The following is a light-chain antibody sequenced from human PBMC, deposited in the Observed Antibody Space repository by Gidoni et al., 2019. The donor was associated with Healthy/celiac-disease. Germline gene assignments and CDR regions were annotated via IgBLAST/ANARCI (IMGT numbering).Light chain of an antibody. CDR2: AAS. CDR1: QSIATY. CDR3: QQSYSTPPT. V-gene: IGKV1-39*01. J-gene: IGKJ4*01. Sequence: DIQMTQSPSSLSASVGDSLTFTCRASQSIATYLNWYQQKPGKAPKLLIYAASSLQSGVPPRFSGSGSGTDFTLTISGLQPEDSATYYCQQSYSTPPTFGGGTKVEIK.